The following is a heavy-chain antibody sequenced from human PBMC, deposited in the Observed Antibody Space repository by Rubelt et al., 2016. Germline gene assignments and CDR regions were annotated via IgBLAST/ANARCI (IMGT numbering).Heavy chain of an antibody. CDR2: ISAYKGDT. V-gene: IGHV1-18*01. J-gene: IGHJ4*02. Sequence: QVQLVQSGPEVKKPGASVKVSCKASGYPFTSFGIGWVRQAPGQGLEWIGWISAYKGDTNFAQHFQGRVTMTTDTSTGTVYMGLRSLRSDDTAVYYCARTLGSSYSVLGYWGQGTLVTVSS. D-gene: IGHD6-6*01. CDR1: GYPFTSFG. CDR3: ARTLGSSYSVLGY.